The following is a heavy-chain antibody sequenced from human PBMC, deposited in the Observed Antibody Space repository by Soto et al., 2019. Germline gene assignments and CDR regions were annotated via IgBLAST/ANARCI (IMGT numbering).Heavy chain of an antibody. D-gene: IGHD1-1*01. Sequence: ASVKVSCKASGYTFTDYAMHWVRQAPGQRLEWMGWISTGNGNTKYSQKFQGRVTITRDTSATTAYMELSSLRSEDTAVYYCAKGCRMWTTDYWGQGTLVAVSS. CDR3: AKGCRMWTTDY. V-gene: IGHV1-3*04. CDR1: GYTFTDYA. J-gene: IGHJ4*02. CDR2: ISTGNGNT.